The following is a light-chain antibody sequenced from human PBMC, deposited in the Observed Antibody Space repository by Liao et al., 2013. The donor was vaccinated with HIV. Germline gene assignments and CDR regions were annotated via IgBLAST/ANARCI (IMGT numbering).Light chain of an antibody. CDR3: QVWDSSNDHRV. Sequence: SYELTQPPSVSVAPGKTARITCGGDFIGSKTVHWYHQKPGQAPVLVIYYDSDRPSGIPERFSGSNSGNTATLTISRVEVADEADYYCQVWDSSNDHRVFGGGTKLTVL. CDR2: YDS. CDR1: FIGSKT. V-gene: IGLV3-21*04. J-gene: IGLJ2*01.